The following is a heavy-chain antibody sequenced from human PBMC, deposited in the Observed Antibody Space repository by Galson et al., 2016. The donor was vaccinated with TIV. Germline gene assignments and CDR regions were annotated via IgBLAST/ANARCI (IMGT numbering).Heavy chain of an antibody. V-gene: IGHV3-23*01. CDR1: GVSFSIHG. D-gene: IGHD3-3*01. J-gene: IGHJ4*02. CDR2: ISYTGTET. Sequence: SLRLSCAASGVSFSIHGMSWVRQAPGKGLEWVATISYTGTETYYPDSVKGRFTISRDTSKSTVYLQLNSLRGEDTAIYYRTTDHPILGWGQGTLVTVSS. CDR3: TTDHPILG.